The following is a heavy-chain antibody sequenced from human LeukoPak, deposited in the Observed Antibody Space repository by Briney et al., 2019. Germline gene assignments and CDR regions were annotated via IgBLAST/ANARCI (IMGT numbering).Heavy chain of an antibody. J-gene: IGHJ3*02. CDR2: ISGSGGST. CDR3: AKDRRDGYNSDAFDI. Sequence: PGGSLRLSCAASGFTFSSYAMSWVRQAPGKGLEWVSAISGSGGSTYYADSVKGRFTISRDNSKNTLYLQMNSLRAGDTAVYYCAKDRRDGYNSDAFDIWGQGTMVTVSS. V-gene: IGHV3-23*01. D-gene: IGHD5-24*01. CDR1: GFTFSSYA.